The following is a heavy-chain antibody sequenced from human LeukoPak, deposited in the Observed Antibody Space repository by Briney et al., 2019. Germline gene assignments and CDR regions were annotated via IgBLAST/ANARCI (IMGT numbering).Heavy chain of an antibody. Sequence: GGSLVLSCAASGFTFSSYSMNWVRQAPGKGLEWVSSISSSSSYIHYADSVRGRFTISRDNAKNSLFLQMNSLRGEDTAVYYCAKVNSAGTMVRGVIKGAGYYFDYWGQGTLVTVSS. D-gene: IGHD3-10*01. CDR1: GFTFSSYS. V-gene: IGHV3-21*01. CDR2: ISSSSSYI. CDR3: AKVNSAGTMVRGVIKGAGYYFDY. J-gene: IGHJ4*02.